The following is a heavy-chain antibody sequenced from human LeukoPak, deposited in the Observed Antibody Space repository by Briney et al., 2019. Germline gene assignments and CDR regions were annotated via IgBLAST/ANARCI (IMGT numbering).Heavy chain of an antibody. Sequence: GGSLRLSCAASGFTFSSYGMHWVRQAPGKGLEWVAVISYDGSNKYYADSVKGRFTISRDNSKNTLYLQMNSLRAEDTAAYYCAKISSGPTGYWGQGTLVTVSS. J-gene: IGHJ4*02. D-gene: IGHD6-19*01. CDR2: ISYDGSNK. CDR1: GFTFSSYG. CDR3: AKISSGPTGY. V-gene: IGHV3-30*18.